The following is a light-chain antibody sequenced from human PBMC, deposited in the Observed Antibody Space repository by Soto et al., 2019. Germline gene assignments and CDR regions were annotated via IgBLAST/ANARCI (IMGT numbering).Light chain of an antibody. V-gene: IGLV2-14*01. CDR2: EVS. CDR3: SSYTRSNTHWV. Sequence: QSALTQPASVSGSPGQSITISCTGTSSDVGGYNYVSWYQQHPGKAPKLMIYEVSNRPSGVSNRFSGSKSGNTASLTISGLQAEDEADYYGSSYTRSNTHWVFGGGTKLTVL. CDR1: SSDVGGYNY. J-gene: IGLJ3*02.